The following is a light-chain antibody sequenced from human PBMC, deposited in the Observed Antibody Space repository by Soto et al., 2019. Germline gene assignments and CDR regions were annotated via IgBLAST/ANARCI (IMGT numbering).Light chain of an antibody. V-gene: IGLV1-44*01. J-gene: IGLJ3*02. CDR3: ATWDDSLNGWV. CDR1: NSNIRSNT. Sequence: QPVLTQPPSASGTPGQRVTISCSGSNSNIRSNTVNWYQQLPGTAPKLLISSDNLRPSGVPDRFSGSKSGTSASLAISGLQSEDEADYYCATWDDSLNGWVFGGGTKVTVL. CDR2: SDN.